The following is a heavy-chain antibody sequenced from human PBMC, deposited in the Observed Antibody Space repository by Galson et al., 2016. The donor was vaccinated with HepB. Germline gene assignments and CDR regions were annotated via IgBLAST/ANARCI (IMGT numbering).Heavy chain of an antibody. CDR2: IYYSGST. J-gene: IGHJ3*01. CDR1: GASMNYYY. D-gene: IGHD3-10*01. CDR3: ARSGSRHSPPPI. Sequence: SETLSLTCTVSGASMNYYYWSWIRQPPGKGLEWIGHIYYSGSTNYNPSLKSRVTMSIDTSRNHFSLNLSSVTASETAVYYCARSGSRHSPPPIWGPGTMVTVSS. V-gene: IGHV4-59*13.